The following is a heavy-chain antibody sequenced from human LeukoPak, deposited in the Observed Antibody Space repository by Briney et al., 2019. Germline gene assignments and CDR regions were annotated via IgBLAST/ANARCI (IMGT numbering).Heavy chain of an antibody. V-gene: IGHV1-69*13. CDR3: ARERISSSSPYYYYYYMDV. J-gene: IGHJ6*03. CDR2: IIPIFGTA. D-gene: IGHD6-6*01. Sequence: GASVTVSCKASGGTFSSYAISWVRQAPGQGLEWMGGIIPIFGTANYAQKFQGRVTITADESTSTAYMELSSLRSEDTAVYYCARERISSSSPYYYYYYMDVWGKGTTVTVSS. CDR1: GGTFSSYA.